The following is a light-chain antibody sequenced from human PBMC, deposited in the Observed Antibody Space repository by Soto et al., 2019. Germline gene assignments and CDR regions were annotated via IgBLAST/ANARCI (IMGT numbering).Light chain of an antibody. CDR2: KAS. V-gene: IGKV1-5*03. J-gene: IGKJ1*01. CDR3: QQYNSYWT. Sequence: DIQMTQSPSTLSASVGDRVTITCRASQSISSWLAWYQQKPGKAPTLLIYKASSLESGVPSRFSGSGSGTEFTITISRLQPVVFATYYGQQYNSYWTFGQGTKVEIK. CDR1: QSISSW.